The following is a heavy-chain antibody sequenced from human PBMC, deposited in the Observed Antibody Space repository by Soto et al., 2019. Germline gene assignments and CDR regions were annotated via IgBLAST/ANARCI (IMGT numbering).Heavy chain of an antibody. CDR3: VRDHHDYDFWSGNPRGYFDL. Sequence: GGSLRLSCAASGFTLINFWMHWVRQVPGKGLVCVSRINDDGSRTKYADSVEGRLTISRDTAKNTLYLQMDSPRVEDTAVYYCVRDHHDYDFWSGNPRGYFDLWGRGTLVTVSS. CDR2: INDDGSRT. D-gene: IGHD3-3*01. CDR1: GFTLINFW. V-gene: IGHV3-74*01. J-gene: IGHJ2*01.